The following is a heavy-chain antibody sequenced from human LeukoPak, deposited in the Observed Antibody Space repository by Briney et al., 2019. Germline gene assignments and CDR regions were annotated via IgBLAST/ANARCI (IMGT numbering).Heavy chain of an antibody. Sequence: HPGGSLRLSCAASGFTFDDYAMHWVRQAPGKGLEWVSGISWNSGSIGYADSVEGRFTISRDNAKNSLYLQMNSLRAEDTALYYCAKESLIRTNGFDYWGQGTQVTVSS. CDR2: ISWNSGSI. CDR1: GFTFDDYA. D-gene: IGHD2-21*01. J-gene: IGHJ4*02. CDR3: AKESLIRTNGFDY. V-gene: IGHV3-9*01.